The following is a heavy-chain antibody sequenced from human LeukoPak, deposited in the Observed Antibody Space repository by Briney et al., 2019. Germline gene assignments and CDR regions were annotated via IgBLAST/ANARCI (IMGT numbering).Heavy chain of an antibody. Sequence: GGSLRLSCAASGFTVSSNFMSWVRQAPGKGLEWVSVIYSGGSTYYADSVKGRFTISRDNSKNTLYLQMNSLRVEDTAVYYCARDGTYSGYYFDYWGQGTLVTVSS. CDR1: GFTVSSNF. J-gene: IGHJ4*02. CDR2: IYSGGST. V-gene: IGHV3-53*01. D-gene: IGHD1-26*01. CDR3: ARDGTYSGYYFDY.